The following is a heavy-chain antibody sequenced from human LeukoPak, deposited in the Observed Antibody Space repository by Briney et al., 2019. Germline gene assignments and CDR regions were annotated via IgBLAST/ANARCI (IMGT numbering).Heavy chain of an antibody. CDR3: ASPYSGVDGVSMDYY. CDR1: GFIFSNYY. V-gene: IGHV3-30*03. D-gene: IGHD5-12*01. J-gene: IGHJ4*02. Sequence: GGSLRLSCAASGFIFSNYYMNWVRQAPGKGLEWVAVIFSDEKTAIYADSVKGRFTISRDNSKNRLFLQMDSLRPDDTATYYCASPYSGVDGVSMDYYWGQGTMITVSP. CDR2: IFSDEKTA.